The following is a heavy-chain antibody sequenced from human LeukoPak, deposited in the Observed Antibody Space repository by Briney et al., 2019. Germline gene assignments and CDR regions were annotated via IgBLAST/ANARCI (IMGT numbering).Heavy chain of an antibody. CDR2: ISAYNGNT. V-gene: IGHV1-18*01. Sequence: ASVKVSCKASGYTFTSYGISLVRQAHGRGLDWMGWISAYNGNTNYAQKLQGRVTMTTDTSTSTAYMELRSLRSDDTAVYYCARDGVVVTIKLDCWGQGTLVTVSS. CDR1: GYTFTSYG. CDR3: ARDGVVVTIKLDC. D-gene: IGHD3-22*01. J-gene: IGHJ4*02.